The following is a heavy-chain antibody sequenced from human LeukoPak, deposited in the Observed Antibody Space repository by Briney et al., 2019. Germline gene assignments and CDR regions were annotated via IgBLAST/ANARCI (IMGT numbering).Heavy chain of an antibody. CDR2: ISAYNGDT. V-gene: IGHV1-18*01. CDR1: GYTFNRYG. D-gene: IGHD3/OR15-3a*01. CDR3: CRKGTGAPPDS. Sequence: ASVKVSCKASGYTFNRYGISWVRQAPGQGLEWMGWISAYNGDTSYAQNLQGKVTVTTDTSTSTAYMELRNLRSDDTAVYYCCRKGTGAPPDSWGQGTLVTVSS. J-gene: IGHJ4*02.